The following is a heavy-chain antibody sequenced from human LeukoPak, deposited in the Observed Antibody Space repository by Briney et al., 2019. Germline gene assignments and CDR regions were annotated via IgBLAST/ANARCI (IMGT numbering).Heavy chain of an antibody. D-gene: IGHD3-16*01. CDR1: GGSISSSNW. CDR2: IYHSGST. V-gene: IGHV4-4*02. J-gene: IGHJ6*03. CDR3: ARETSQKGAHYMDV. Sequence: SETLSLTCTVSGGSISSSNWWTWVRQPPGKGLEWIGEIYHSGSTHYNPSLKSRVTISVDKPKNQFSLKLSSVTAADTAVYYCARETSQKGAHYMDVWGKGTTVTISS.